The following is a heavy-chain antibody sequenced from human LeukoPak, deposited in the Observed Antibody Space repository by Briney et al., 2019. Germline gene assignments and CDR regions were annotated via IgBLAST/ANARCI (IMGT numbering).Heavy chain of an antibody. CDR1: GFTFSSYS. CDR3: AKDPGMPTTFYYYYMDV. J-gene: IGHJ6*03. CDR2: ISSSSSYI. D-gene: IGHD5-24*01. Sequence: GGSLRLSCAASGFTFSSYSMNWVRQAPGKGLEWVSSISSSSSYIYYADSVKGRFTISRDNAKNSLYLQMNSLRAEDTAVYYCAKDPGMPTTFYYYYMDVWGKGTTVTVSS. V-gene: IGHV3-21*04.